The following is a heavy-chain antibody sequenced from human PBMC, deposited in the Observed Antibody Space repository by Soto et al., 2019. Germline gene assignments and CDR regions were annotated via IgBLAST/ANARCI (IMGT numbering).Heavy chain of an antibody. D-gene: IGHD3-22*01. Sequence: GGSLRLSCAASGFTFSNYAMSWFRQAPGKGLEWVSAISGSGGSTYYADSVKGRFTISRDNSKNTLYLQMNSLRAEDTAVYYCAKVLSDSSGSIPDFYYWGQGTLVTVSS. CDR2: ISGSGGST. CDR1: GFTFSNYA. J-gene: IGHJ4*01. V-gene: IGHV3-23*01. CDR3: AKVLSDSSGSIPDFYY.